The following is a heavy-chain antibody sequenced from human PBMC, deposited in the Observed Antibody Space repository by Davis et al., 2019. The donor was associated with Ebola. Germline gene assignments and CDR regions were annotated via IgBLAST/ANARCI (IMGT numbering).Heavy chain of an antibody. Sequence: GESLKISCAASGFTFSSYGMHWVRQAPGKGLEWVAVIWYDGSNKYYADSVKGRFTISRDNAKNSLYLQMNSLRAEDTAVYYCAREVRITIFGVVYYYGMDVWGQGTTVTVSS. J-gene: IGHJ6*02. CDR1: GFTFSSYG. D-gene: IGHD3-3*01. CDR3: AREVRITIFGVVYYYGMDV. CDR2: IWYDGSNK. V-gene: IGHV3-33*01.